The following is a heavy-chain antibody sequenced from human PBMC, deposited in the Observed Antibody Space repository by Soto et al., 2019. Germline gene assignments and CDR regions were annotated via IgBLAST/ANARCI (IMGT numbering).Heavy chain of an antibody. CDR3: SKNQCSLKLSSVTAADTAAYYCARAVLPATAPFDY. D-gene: IGHD1-26*01. V-gene: IGHV4-59*01. J-gene: IGHJ4*02. CDR1: GGSISNYY. CDR2: IYYSGST. Sequence: QVQLQESGPRLVKPSETLSLTCIVSGGSISNYYWSWIRQPPGKGLEWIGYIYYSGSTNYNPSLREGLACIGLFYYAGSTTATPSPPARATISVTTSKNQCSLKLSSVTAADTAAYYCARAVLPATAPFDYWGQGTLVTVSS.